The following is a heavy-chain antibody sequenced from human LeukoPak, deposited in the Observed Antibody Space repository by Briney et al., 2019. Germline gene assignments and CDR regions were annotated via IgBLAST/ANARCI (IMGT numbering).Heavy chain of an antibody. CDR2: ISAYNGNT. CDR1: GYTFTSYG. V-gene: IGHV1-18*01. D-gene: IGHD5-24*01. Sequence: GASVKVSCKASGYTFTSYGISWVRQAPGQGLEWMGWISAYNGNTNYAQKLQGRVTMTTDTSTSTAYMELRSLRSDDTAVYYCAREISPLGDGCNSEYWGQGTLVTVSS. CDR3: AREISPLGDGCNSEY. J-gene: IGHJ4*02.